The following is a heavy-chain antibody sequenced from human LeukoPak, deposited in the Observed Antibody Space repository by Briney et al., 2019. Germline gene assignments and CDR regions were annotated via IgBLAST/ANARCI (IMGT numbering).Heavy chain of an antibody. CDR3: ARDAPGGSTSSTWSYFQH. J-gene: IGHJ1*01. CDR2: IYTSGST. D-gene: IGHD2-2*01. V-gene: IGHV4-61*02. CDR1: GGSISSGSYY. Sequence: SQTLSLTCTVSGGSISSGSYYWSWIRQPAGKGLEWIGRIYTSGSTNYNPSLKSRVTMSVDTSKNQFSLKLSSVTAADTAVYYCARDAPGGSTSSTWSYFQHWGQGTLVTVSS.